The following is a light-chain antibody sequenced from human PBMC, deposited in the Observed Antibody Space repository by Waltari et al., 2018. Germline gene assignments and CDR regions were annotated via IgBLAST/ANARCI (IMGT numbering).Light chain of an antibody. CDR1: QSVLYSATNKNY. V-gene: IGKV4-1*01. Sequence: DIVMTQSPDSLAVSLGERAHIHCKYSQSVLYSATNKNYLAWYQQKPGQPPKLLIYWASTRESGVPDRFSGSGSGTDFTLTISSLQAEDVAVYYCQQYYSTPPLTFGGGTKVEIK. J-gene: IGKJ4*01. CDR3: QQYYSTPPLT. CDR2: WAS.